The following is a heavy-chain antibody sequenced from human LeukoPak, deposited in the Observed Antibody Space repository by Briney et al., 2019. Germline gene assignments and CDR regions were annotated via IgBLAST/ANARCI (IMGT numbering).Heavy chain of an antibody. V-gene: IGHV3-33*01. J-gene: IGHJ4*02. CDR3: ARDPPEYYSNVASFDY. CDR1: GFTFSSYG. CDR2: IWYDGSNK. Sequence: GGSLRLSCAASGFTFSSYGMHWVRQAPGKGLEWVAVIWYDGSNKYYADSVKGRFTISRDNSKNTLYLQMNSLRAEDTAVYYCARDPPEYYSNVASFDYWGQGTLVTVSS. D-gene: IGHD4-11*01.